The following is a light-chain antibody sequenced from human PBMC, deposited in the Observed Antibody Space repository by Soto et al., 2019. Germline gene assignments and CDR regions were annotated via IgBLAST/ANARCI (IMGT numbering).Light chain of an antibody. CDR2: AAS. CDR3: QQHNSYPLT. V-gene: IGKV1-9*01. Sequence: DIQLTQSPSFLSASVGDRVTITCRASQGISSYLAWYQHKPGQAPKLLIYAASTLQSGVPSRFSGSGSGTEFTLTISSLQPEDFATYYCQQHNSYPLTFGGGTKVEIK. J-gene: IGKJ4*01. CDR1: QGISSY.